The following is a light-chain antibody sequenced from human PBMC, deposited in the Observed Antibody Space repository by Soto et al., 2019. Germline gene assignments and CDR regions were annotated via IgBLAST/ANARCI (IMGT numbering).Light chain of an antibody. V-gene: IGKV3-20*01. CDR1: QSISSSY. CDR2: GAS. CDR3: QQYSTSPGT. J-gene: IGKJ1*01. Sequence: DIVMTQSPDSLAVSLGERATLSCRASQSISSSYLAWYQQKPGQAPRLLIYGASFRATGIPDRFSGSGSGTDFTLTISRLEPEDFAVYYCQQYSTSPGTFGQGTKVDIK.